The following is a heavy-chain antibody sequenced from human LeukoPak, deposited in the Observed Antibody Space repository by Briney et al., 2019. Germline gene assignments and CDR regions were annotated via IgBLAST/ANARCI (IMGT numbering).Heavy chain of an antibody. CDR1: GFIFSTYD. J-gene: IGHJ4*02. Sequence: PGGSLRLSCAASGFIFSTYDMRWVRQPTGKGLEWVSTITAAGDTYYPVSVKGRFTISRENAKNSLYLQMNSLRAGDTAVYYCARGLFLGYWGQGILVTVSS. CDR2: ITAAGDT. CDR3: ARGLFLGY. V-gene: IGHV3-13*04.